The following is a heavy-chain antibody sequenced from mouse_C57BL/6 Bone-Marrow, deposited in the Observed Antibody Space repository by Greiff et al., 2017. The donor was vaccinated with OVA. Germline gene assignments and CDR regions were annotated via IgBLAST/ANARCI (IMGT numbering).Heavy chain of an antibody. CDR2: IDPENGDT. J-gene: IGHJ3*01. CDR1: GFNIKDDY. CDR3: TSYYYGSSPFAY. D-gene: IGHD1-1*01. Sequence: EVQLQQSGAELVRPGASVKLSCTASGFNIKDDYMHWVKQRPEQGLEWIGWIDPENGDTEYASKFQGKATITADTSSSTAYLQLSSLTSEDTAVYYCTSYYYGSSPFAYWGQGTLVTVSA. V-gene: IGHV14-4*01.